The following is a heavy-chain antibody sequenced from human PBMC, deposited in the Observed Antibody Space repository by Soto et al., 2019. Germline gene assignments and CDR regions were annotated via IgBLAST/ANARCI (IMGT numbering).Heavy chain of an antibody. D-gene: IGHD3-22*01. Sequence: SETLSLTCTFSGGSIRSGGYYLSWIRQHPGKGLEWIGYIYYSGSTYYNPSLKSRVTISVDTSKNQFSLKLSSVTAADTAVYYCARDREYDSSISAGMDVWGQGTTVTVSS. V-gene: IGHV4-31*03. CDR2: IYYSGST. J-gene: IGHJ6*02. CDR1: GGSIRSGGYY. CDR3: ARDREYDSSISAGMDV.